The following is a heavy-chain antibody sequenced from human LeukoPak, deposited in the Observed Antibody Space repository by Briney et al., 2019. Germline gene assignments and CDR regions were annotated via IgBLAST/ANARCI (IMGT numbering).Heavy chain of an antibody. CDR1: GFTFSSYG. CDR2: IWYGGSNK. J-gene: IGHJ4*02. Sequence: PGGSLRLSCAASGFTFSSYGMHWVRQAPGKGLEWVAVIWYGGSNKYYADSVKGRFTISRDNSKNTLYLQMNSLRAEDTAVYCCAKDRAAAGTFGYWGQGTLVTVSS. D-gene: IGHD6-13*01. CDR3: AKDRAAAGTFGY. V-gene: IGHV3-30*02.